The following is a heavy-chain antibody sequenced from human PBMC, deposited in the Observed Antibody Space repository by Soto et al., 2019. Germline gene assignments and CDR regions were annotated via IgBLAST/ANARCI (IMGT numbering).Heavy chain of an antibody. Sequence: PSETLSLTCTVSGGSISSYYWSWIRQPPGKGLEWIGYIYYSGSTNYNPSLKSRVTISVDTSKNQFSLKLSSVTAADTAVYYCARDLRNYDFWSGYYRAHWFDPWGQGTLVTVSS. V-gene: IGHV4-59*01. D-gene: IGHD3-3*01. CDR1: GGSISSYY. CDR2: IYYSGST. J-gene: IGHJ5*02. CDR3: ARDLRNYDFWSGYYRAHWFDP.